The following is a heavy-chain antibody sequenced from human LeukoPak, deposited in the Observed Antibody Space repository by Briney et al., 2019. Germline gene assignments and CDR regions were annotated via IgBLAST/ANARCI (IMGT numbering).Heavy chain of an antibody. CDR1: YDSISSGAYY. V-gene: IGHV4-61*02. J-gene: IGHJ4*02. CDR3: ARENYFYGA. Sequence: SETLSLTCTVSYDSISSGAYYWTWIRQPAWRGLEWIVRIYARGSTNYNPSLKSRVTISIDTSKTQYSLKLSSVTDDETAVYYCARENYFYGAWGQGHVVLVSS. CDR2: IYARGST. D-gene: IGHD4/OR15-4a*01.